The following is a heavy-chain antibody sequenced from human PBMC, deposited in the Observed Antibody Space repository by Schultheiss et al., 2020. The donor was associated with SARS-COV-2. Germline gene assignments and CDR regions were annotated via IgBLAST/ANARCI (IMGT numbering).Heavy chain of an antibody. J-gene: IGHJ4*02. D-gene: IGHD5-24*01. CDR2: ISGSGGST. V-gene: IGHV3-23*01. CDR1: GFTFSSYA. CDR3: ARDRLQFGRYFDY. Sequence: GGSLRLSCAASGFTFSSYAMSWVRQAPGKGLEWVSAISGSGGSTYYADSVKGRFTISRDNSKNTLYLQMNSLRAEDTAVYYCARDRLQFGRYFDYWGQGTLVTVSS.